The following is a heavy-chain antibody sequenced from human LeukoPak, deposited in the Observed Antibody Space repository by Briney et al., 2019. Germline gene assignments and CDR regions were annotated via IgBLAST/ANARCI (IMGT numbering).Heavy chain of an antibody. CDR3: AELGITMIGGV. Sequence: GGSLRLSCAASGFTVSSNYMSWVRQAPGKGLEWVSLIYSGGTTYYADSVKGRFTISRDNSKNTLYLQMNSLRAEDTAVYYCAELGITMIGGVWGKGTTVTISS. J-gene: IGHJ6*04. CDR2: IYSGGTT. D-gene: IGHD3-10*02. CDR1: GFTVSSNY. V-gene: IGHV3-53*01.